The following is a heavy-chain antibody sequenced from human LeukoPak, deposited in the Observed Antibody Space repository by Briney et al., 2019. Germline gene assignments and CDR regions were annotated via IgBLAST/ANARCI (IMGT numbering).Heavy chain of an antibody. J-gene: IGHJ5*02. CDR2: IIPILGIA. D-gene: IGHD6-13*01. V-gene: IGHV1-69*02. CDR3: ARGPGYSSSWYNWFDP. Sequence: ASVKVSCKASGGTFSSYTISWVRQAPGQGLEWMGRIIPILGIANYAQKFQGRVTITADKSTSTAYMELSSLRSEDTAMYYCARGPGYSSSWYNWFDPWGQGTLVTVSS. CDR1: GGTFSSYT.